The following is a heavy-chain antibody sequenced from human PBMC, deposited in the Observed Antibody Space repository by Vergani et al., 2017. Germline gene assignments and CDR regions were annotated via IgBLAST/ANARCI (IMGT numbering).Heavy chain of an antibody. J-gene: IGHJ4*02. CDR3: ARGILTGYSRPYYFDY. V-gene: IGHV4-59*01. CDR1: GGSISSYY. CDR2: IYYSGST. Sequence: QVQLQESGPGLVKPSETLSLTCTVSGGSISSYYWSWIRQPPGKGLEWIGYIYYSGSTNYNPSLKSRVTISVETSKNQFSLKLSSVAAADTAVYYCARGILTGYSRPYYFDYWGQGTLVTVSS. D-gene: IGHD3-9*01.